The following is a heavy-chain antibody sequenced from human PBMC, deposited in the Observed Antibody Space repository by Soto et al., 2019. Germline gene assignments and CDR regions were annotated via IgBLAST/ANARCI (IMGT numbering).Heavy chain of an antibody. CDR3: ARDLYDSSGYTYFDY. CDR1: GFTFSSYG. J-gene: IGHJ4*02. D-gene: IGHD3-22*01. V-gene: IGHV3-33*01. Sequence: QVQLVESGGGVVQPGRSLRLSCAASGFTFSSYGMHWVRQAPGKGLEWVAVIWYDGSNKYYADSVKGRFTISRDNSKNTLYLQMNSLRAEDTAVYYCARDLYDSSGYTYFDYWGQGTLVTVSS. CDR2: IWYDGSNK.